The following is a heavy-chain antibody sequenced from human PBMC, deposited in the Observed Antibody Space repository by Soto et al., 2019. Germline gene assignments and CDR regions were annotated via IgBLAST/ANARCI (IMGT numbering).Heavy chain of an antibody. CDR1: GFIFSSYD. CDR3: ARGGDYGGNSYLDY. CDR2: IGTAGDT. D-gene: IGHD4-17*01. Sequence: EVQLVESGGGLVQPGGSLRLSCAASGFIFSSYDMHWVRLATGKGLEWVSAIGTAGDTYYPGSVKGRFTISRENAKNSLYLQMNTLRAEDTAVYYCARGGDYGGNSYLDYWGRGTLVTVSS. V-gene: IGHV3-13*01. J-gene: IGHJ4*02.